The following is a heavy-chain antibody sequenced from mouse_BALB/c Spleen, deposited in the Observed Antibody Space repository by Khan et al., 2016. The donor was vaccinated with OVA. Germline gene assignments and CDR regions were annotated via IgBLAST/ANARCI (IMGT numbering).Heavy chain of an antibody. CDR1: GYTFTNYR. CDR2: INTYTGEP. Sequence: QIQLVQSGPELKKPGETVKISCKASGYTFTNYRMNWMKQAPGKGLKWMGWINTYTGEPTYGDDFKGRFAFSLETSASTAYLQINNLKNEDMATYFGERERRYWDLDVGGAGTTVTVSA. J-gene: IGHJ1*01. CDR3: ERERRYWDLDV. V-gene: IGHV9-1*02.